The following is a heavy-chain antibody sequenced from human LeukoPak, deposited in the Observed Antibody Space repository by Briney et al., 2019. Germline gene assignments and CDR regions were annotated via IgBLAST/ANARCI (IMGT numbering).Heavy chain of an antibody. D-gene: IGHD6-19*01. V-gene: IGHV3-23*01. CDR2: ISDSGGST. J-gene: IGHJ6*02. Sequence: GGSLRLSCAASGFTFSSYAMSWVRQAPGKGLEWVSAISDSGGSTYYADSVKGRFTISRDNSKNTLYLQMNSLRAEDTAVYYCAKPMAVAGTDYYYYGMDVWGQGTTVTVSS. CDR1: GFTFSSYA. CDR3: AKPMAVAGTDYYYYGMDV.